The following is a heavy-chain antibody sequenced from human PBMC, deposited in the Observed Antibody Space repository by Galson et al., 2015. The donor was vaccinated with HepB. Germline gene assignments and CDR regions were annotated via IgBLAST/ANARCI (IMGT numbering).Heavy chain of an antibody. V-gene: IGHV3-66*02. CDR1: GFTVSSNY. Sequence: LRLSCAASGFTVSSNYMSWVRQAPGKGLEWVSVIYSGGSTYYADSVKGRFTISRDNSKNTLYLQMNSLRAEDTAVYYCAREYSNYYYGMDVWGQGTTVTVSS. CDR2: IYSGGST. J-gene: IGHJ6*02. D-gene: IGHD4-11*01. CDR3: AREYSNYYYGMDV.